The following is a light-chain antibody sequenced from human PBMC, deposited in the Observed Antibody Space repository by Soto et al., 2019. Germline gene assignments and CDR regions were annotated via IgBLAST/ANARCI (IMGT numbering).Light chain of an antibody. V-gene: IGLV2-11*01. CDR3: CSYAGSYTGV. J-gene: IGLJ2*01. Sequence: QSVLTQPRSVSGSPGQSVTISCTGTSSDVGGYNYVSWYQQHPGKAPKLIMYGVSERPSGVPDRFSGSKSGNTASLTISGLQGEDEADYYCCSYAGSYTGVFGGGTKLTVL. CDR2: GVS. CDR1: SSDVGGYNY.